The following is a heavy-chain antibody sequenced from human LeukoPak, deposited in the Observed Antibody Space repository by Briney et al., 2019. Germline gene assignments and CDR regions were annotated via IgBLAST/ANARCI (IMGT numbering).Heavy chain of an antibody. CDR1: GGSISSYY. V-gene: IGHV4-59*01. CDR2: IYNSGNT. Sequence: TSETLSLTCTVSGGSISSYYWSWIRQLPGKGLEWIGYIYNSGNTNYNPSLKSRVTISVDTSKKQFSLKLSSVTDADTAVYYCARGSSLGYWGQGTLVTVSS. CDR3: ARGSSLGY. J-gene: IGHJ4*02.